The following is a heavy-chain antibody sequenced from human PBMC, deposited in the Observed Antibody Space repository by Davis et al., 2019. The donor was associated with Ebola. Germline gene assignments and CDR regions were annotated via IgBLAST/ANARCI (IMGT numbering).Heavy chain of an antibody. CDR2: ISSSSSYI. D-gene: IGHD6-19*01. J-gene: IGHJ6*02. CDR1: GFTFSTYS. Sequence: GESLKISCAASGFTFSTYSMNWVRQAPGKGLECVSSISSSSSYIYYADSVKGRFTISRDNSKNTLYLQMNSLRAEDTAVYYCARDRDSSGWYELFYYYYGMDVWGQGTTVTVSS. CDR3: ARDRDSSGWYELFYYYYGMDV. V-gene: IGHV3-21*01.